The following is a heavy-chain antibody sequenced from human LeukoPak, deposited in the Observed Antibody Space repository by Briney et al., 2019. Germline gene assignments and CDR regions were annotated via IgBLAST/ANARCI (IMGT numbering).Heavy chain of an antibody. V-gene: IGHV4-34*01. CDR3: ARASPTVVFDY. Sequence: SETLSLTCAVYGGSFSGYHWSWIRQPPGKGLEWIGEINHSGSTNYNPSLKSRVTISVDTSKNQFSLKLSSVTAADTAVYYCARASPTVVFDYWGQGTLVTVSS. CDR2: INHSGST. CDR1: GGSFSGYH. J-gene: IGHJ4*02. D-gene: IGHD3-22*01.